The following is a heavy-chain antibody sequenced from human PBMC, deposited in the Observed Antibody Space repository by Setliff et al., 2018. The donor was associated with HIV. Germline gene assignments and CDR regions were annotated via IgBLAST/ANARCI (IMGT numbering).Heavy chain of an antibody. J-gene: IGHJ1*01. Sequence: KTSETLSLTCAVYGGSISGQYWSWIRQPPGKGLEWVGEFSYSGSTNYNPSLKSRLSITIDASKNQFSLKLKSVTVADTATYYCARGIKFLIWGQGTLVTVSS. CDR3: ARGIKFLI. D-gene: IGHD3-10*01. CDR2: FSYSGST. CDR1: GGSISGQY. V-gene: IGHV4-34*01.